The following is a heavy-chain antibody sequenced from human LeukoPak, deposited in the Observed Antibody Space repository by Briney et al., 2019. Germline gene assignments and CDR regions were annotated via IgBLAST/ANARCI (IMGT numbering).Heavy chain of an antibody. Sequence: SETLSLTCTVSGDSITSGRYYWSWIRQPPGKGLEWIGYIYYSGSTNYNPSLKSRVTISVDTSKNQFSLKLSSVTAADTAVYYCARVVAVAGTSFDYWGQGTLVTVSS. D-gene: IGHD6-19*01. J-gene: IGHJ4*02. CDR2: IYYSGST. CDR3: ARVVAVAGTSFDY. V-gene: IGHV4-61*01. CDR1: GDSITSGRYY.